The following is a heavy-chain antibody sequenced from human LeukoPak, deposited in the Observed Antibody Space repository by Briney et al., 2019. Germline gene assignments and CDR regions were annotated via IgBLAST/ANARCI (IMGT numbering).Heavy chain of an antibody. J-gene: IGHJ4*02. V-gene: IGHV1-2*02. CDR3: ARVGSSWYERYFDY. CDR2: INPNSGGT. CDR1: GYTFTGYY. D-gene: IGHD6-13*01. Sequence: GASVKVSCKASGYTFTGYYMHWVRQAPGQGLEWMGWINPNSGGTNYAQKFQGRVTMTRDTSISTAYMELSRLRSDDTAVYYCARVGSSWYERYFDYWGQGTLVTVSS.